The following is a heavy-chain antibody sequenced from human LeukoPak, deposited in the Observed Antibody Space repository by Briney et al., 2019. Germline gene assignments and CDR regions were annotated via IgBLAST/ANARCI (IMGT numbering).Heavy chain of an antibody. CDR1: GVSFSGYY. CDR3: ARDYDSSGYYGNDAFDI. CDR2: INHSGST. V-gene: IGHV4-34*01. J-gene: IGHJ3*02. Sequence: SETLSLTCAVYGVSFSGYYWSWIRQPPGKGLEWIGEINHSGSTNYNPSLKSRVIISVDTSKNQFSLKQSPGTAADTAVYYCARDYDSSGYYGNDAFDIWGQGTMVTVSS. D-gene: IGHD3-22*01.